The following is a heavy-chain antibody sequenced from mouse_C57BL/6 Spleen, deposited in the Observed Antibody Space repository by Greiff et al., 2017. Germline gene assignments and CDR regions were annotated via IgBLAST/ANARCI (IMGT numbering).Heavy chain of an antibody. D-gene: IGHD1-1*01. V-gene: IGHV1-15*01. CDR3: TRQEAGSSYWYFDV. J-gene: IGHJ1*03. Sequence: QVQLQQSGAELVRPGASVTLSCKASGYTFTDYEMHWVKQTPVHGLEWIGAIDPETGGTAYNQKFKGKAILTADKSSSTAYMELRSLTSEDSAVYYCTRQEAGSSYWYFDVWGTGTTVTVSS. CDR2: IDPETGGT. CDR1: GYTFTDYE.